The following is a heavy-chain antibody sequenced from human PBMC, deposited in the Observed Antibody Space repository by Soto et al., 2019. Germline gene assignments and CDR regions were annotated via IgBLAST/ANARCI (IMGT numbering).Heavy chain of an antibody. CDR2: INPISGTI. D-gene: IGHD6-13*01. CDR1: GGTFSNYG. CDR3: ARSGDFVAAAGAFDK. Sequence: QVLLVQSEAEAKKPGSSVKVSCKASGGTFSNYGLSWVRQAPGQGLEWVGGINPISGTIHYARKFQGRATITADKSTSTVYMDLSRLRSDDTAVYYCARSGDFVAAAGAFDKWGQGTLVTVSS. J-gene: IGHJ4*02. V-gene: IGHV1-69*06.